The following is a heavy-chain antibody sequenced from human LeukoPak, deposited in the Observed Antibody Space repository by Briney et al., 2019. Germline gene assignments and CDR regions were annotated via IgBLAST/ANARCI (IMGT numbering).Heavy chain of an antibody. CDR2: IHYTGST. CDR1: GFTFSSYG. D-gene: IGHD3-10*01. V-gene: IGHV4-59*01. Sequence: GSLRLSCAASGFTFSSYGMSWIRQSPGKGLECIGYIHYTGSTNYNPSLKSRVTISVETSKNQFSLKLKSVTAADTAVYYCAGGGYYGSGNDFRFDPWGQGTLVTVSS. J-gene: IGHJ5*02. CDR3: AGGGYYGSGNDFRFDP.